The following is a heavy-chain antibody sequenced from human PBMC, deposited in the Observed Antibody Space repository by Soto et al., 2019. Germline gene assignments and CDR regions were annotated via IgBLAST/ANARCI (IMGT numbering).Heavy chain of an antibody. D-gene: IGHD6-19*01. Sequence: SETLSLTCTVSGGSVSSGSYYWSWIRQPPGKGLEWIGYIYYSGSTNYNPSLKSRVTISVDTSKNQFSLKLSSVTAADTAVYYCAREGRGVAGTILQPYYYYGMDVWGQGTTVTVSS. J-gene: IGHJ6*02. V-gene: IGHV4-61*01. CDR2: IYYSGST. CDR3: AREGRGVAGTILQPYYYYGMDV. CDR1: GGSVSSGSYY.